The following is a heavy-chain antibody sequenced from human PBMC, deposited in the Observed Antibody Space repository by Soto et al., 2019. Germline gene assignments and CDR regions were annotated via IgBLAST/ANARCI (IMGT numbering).Heavy chain of an antibody. D-gene: IGHD2-21*02. Sequence: QVQLQESGPGLVKPSGTLSLTCAVSGGSISSNNWWSWVRQSPGKGLEWIGEIYQSGSTNYNPSLKSRVTISIDKSKNHVSLKLSSVTAADTAVYYCAMRGVVTTAFDYWGQGTLVTVSS. CDR2: IYQSGST. CDR1: GGSISSNNW. J-gene: IGHJ4*02. CDR3: AMRGVVTTAFDY. V-gene: IGHV4-4*02.